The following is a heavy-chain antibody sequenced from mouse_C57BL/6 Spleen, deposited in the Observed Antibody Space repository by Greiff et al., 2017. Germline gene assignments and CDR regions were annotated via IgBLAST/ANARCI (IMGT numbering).Heavy chain of an antibody. CDR2: IYPGDGDT. D-gene: IGHD1-1*01. J-gene: IGHJ1*03. Sequence: QVPLQQSGAELVKPGASVKISCKASGYAFSSYWMNWVKQRPGKGLEWIGQIYPGDGDTNYNGKFKGKATLTADKSSSTAYMQLSSLTSEDSAVSECARQGRIYYQRDFDVWGTGTTVTVSS. CDR1: GYAFSSYW. V-gene: IGHV1-80*01. CDR3: ARQGRIYYQRDFDV.